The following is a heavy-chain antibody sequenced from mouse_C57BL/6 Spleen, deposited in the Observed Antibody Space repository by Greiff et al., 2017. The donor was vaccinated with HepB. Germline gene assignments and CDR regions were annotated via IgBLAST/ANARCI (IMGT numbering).Heavy chain of an antibody. CDR1: GYAFSSSW. Sequence: VQLQQSGPELVKPGASVKISCKASGYAFSSSWMNWVKQRPGKGLEWIGRIYPGDGDTNYNGKFKGKATLTADKSSSTAYMQLSSLTSEDSAVYVCARTTVVAKGAMDYWGQGTSVTVSS. J-gene: IGHJ4*01. CDR2: IYPGDGDT. CDR3: ARTTVVAKGAMDY. V-gene: IGHV1-82*01. D-gene: IGHD1-1*01.